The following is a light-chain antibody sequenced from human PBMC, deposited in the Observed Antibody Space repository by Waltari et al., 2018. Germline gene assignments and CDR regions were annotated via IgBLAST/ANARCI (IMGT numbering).Light chain of an antibody. Sequence: SSELTQDPTVSVALGQTVRITCQGDSLRSYLANWFQQNPGQAPVLVIYGENQRPSGIPDRFSGSTSGNTASLTIAGAQAEDESDYYCSSRDNSGKHVVFGGGTKLTVL. CDR1: SLRSYL. J-gene: IGLJ2*01. CDR3: SSRDNSGKHVV. V-gene: IGLV3-19*01. CDR2: GEN.